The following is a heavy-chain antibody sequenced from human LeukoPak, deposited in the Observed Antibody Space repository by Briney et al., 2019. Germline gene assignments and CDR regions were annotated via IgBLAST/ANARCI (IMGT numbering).Heavy chain of an antibody. J-gene: IGHJ5*02. CDR2: IYHSGST. D-gene: IGHD1-20*01. V-gene: IGHV4-30-2*01. CDR3: ARSKRITGTPDWFDP. Sequence: PSQTLSLTCTVSGGSISSGGYYWSWIRQPPGKGLEWIGYIYHSGSTYYNPSLKSRVTISVDRSKNQFSLKLSSVTAADTAVYYCARSKRITGTPDWFDPWGQGTLVTVSS. CDR1: GGSISSGGYY.